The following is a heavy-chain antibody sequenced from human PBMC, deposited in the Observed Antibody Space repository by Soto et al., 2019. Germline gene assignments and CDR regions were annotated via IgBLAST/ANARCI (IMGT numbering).Heavy chain of an antibody. V-gene: IGHV1-3*01. CDR1: GYTFTNYA. Sequence: QVQLVQSGAEVKKPGASVKVSCKASGYTFTNYAMHWVRQTPGQRLEWMGWINAGNGNTKYSQKFQGRVTITRDTSASAGSLELSSLKFEDTAVYYCARGGFAFDYWGQGTLVTVSS. J-gene: IGHJ4*02. CDR3: ARGGFAFDY. CDR2: INAGNGNT. D-gene: IGHD3-16*01.